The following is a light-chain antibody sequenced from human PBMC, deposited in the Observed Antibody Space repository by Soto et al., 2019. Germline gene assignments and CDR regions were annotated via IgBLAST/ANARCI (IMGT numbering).Light chain of an antibody. CDR2: WAS. CDR1: QSDLYSSNNKNY. Sequence: DRVLTPSQDSLAGSLGESSRINCTSSQSDLYSSNNKNYLAWYQQKPGQPPKLLIYWASTRESGVPDRFSGSGSGPDITLTFGIGQAEDVAVYSRQGYVGSLLTFHGGTKVDIK. J-gene: IGKJ4*01. CDR3: QGYVGSLLT. V-gene: IGKV4-1*01.